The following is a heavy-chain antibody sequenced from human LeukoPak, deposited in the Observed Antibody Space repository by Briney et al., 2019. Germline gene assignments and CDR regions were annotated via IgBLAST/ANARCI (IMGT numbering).Heavy chain of an antibody. J-gene: IGHJ3*02. D-gene: IGHD2-21*01. CDR3: ARRGDYHAFDI. V-gene: IGHV1-2*02. Sequence: ASVKVSCKASGYRFTVDFLHWVRQAPGQGLEWVGWISPNSGDTNYAQKFQGRVTMTRDTSLSTAYMELPSLRSDDTAAYYCARRGDYHAFDIWGQGTMVTVSS. CDR2: ISPNSGDT. CDR1: GYRFTVDF.